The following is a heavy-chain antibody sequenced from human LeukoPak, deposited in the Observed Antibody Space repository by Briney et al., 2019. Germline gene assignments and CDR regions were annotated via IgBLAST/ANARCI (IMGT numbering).Heavy chain of an antibody. D-gene: IGHD3-16*01. CDR3: ARVPHRLTNTHEPLYYYYGMDV. Sequence: SETLSLTCTVSGGSVSSGGYYWSWIRQPPGKGLEWIGYIYYSGSTNYNPSLKSRVTISVDTSKNQFSLKLSSVTAADTAVYYCARVPHRLTNTHEPLYYYYGMDVWGKGTTVTVSS. CDR2: IYYSGST. J-gene: IGHJ6*04. CDR1: GGSVSSGGYY. V-gene: IGHV4-61*08.